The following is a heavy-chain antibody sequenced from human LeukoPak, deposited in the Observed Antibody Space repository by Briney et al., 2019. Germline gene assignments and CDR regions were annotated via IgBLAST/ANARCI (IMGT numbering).Heavy chain of an antibody. CDR1: GFTFDDYA. CDR2: ISWDGGST. D-gene: IGHD2-2*02. CDR3: AKDAFVVVPAAIHYYYYYYMDA. J-gene: IGHJ6*03. V-gene: IGHV3-43D*03. Sequence: GGSLRLSCAASGFTFDDYAMHWVRHAPGKGLEWVSLISWDGGSTYYADSVKGRFTISRDNSKNSLYLQMNSLRAEDTALYYCAKDAFVVVPAAIHYYYYYYMDAWGKGTTVTVSS.